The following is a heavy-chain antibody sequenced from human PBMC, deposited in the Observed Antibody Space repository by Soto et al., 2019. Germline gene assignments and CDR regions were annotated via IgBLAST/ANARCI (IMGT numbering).Heavy chain of an antibody. D-gene: IGHD3-9*01. J-gene: IGHJ4*02. CDR1: GFTFDDYT. Sequence: ESGGVVVQPGGSLRLSCAASGFTFDDYTMHWVRQAPGKGLEWVSLISWDGGSTYYVDSVKGRFTISRDNSKNSLYLQMNSLRTEDTALYYCAKDGILTGYITYYFDYWGQGTLVTVSS. CDR2: ISWDGGST. CDR3: AKDGILTGYITYYFDY. V-gene: IGHV3-43*01.